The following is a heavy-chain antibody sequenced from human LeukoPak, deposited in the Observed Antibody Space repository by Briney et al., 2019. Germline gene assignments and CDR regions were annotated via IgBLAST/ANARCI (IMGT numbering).Heavy chain of an antibody. CDR1: GGSLSNYY. V-gene: IGHV4-59*13. CDR3: ARAHSSGWPHMFDP. D-gene: IGHD6-19*01. CDR2: VYFSGST. Sequence: SETLSLTCTVSGGSLSNYYWSWIRQAPGKGLEWIGYVYFSGSTNYNPSLKSRVTISIDTSKNQFSLKVSSVTAADTAVYYCARAHSSGWPHMFDPWGQGTLVTVPS. J-gene: IGHJ5*02.